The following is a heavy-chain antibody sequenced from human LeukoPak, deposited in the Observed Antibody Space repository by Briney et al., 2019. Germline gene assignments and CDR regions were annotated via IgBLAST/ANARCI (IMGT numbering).Heavy chain of an antibody. Sequence: SSEQVSYKTSGGTFSSYAIGWVRLAPVQGLEWMGGIIPIFGTANYAQKFQGRVTITADKSTSTAYMELSSLRSEDTAVYYCARDSGEGKEQQLVMKHWGQGTLVSVS. J-gene: IGHJ1*01. CDR2: IIPIFGTA. V-gene: IGHV1-69*06. CDR3: ARDSGEGKEQQLVMKH. CDR1: GGTFSSYA. D-gene: IGHD6-13*01.